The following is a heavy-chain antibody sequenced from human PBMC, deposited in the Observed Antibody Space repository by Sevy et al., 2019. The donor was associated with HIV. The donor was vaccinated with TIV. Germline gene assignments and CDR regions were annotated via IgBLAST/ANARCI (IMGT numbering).Heavy chain of an antibody. V-gene: IGHV3-48*01. CDR1: GFTFSSYS. CDR2: ICSSSSSI. CDR3: ARVVPAAMFVGWFDP. Sequence: GGSLRLSCAASGFTFSSYSMNWVRQAPGKGLEWVSYICSSSSSIYYADSVNGRFTISRDNAKNSLYLQMNSLRAEDTAVYYCARVVPAAMFVGWFDPWGQGTLVTVSS. D-gene: IGHD2-2*01. J-gene: IGHJ5*02.